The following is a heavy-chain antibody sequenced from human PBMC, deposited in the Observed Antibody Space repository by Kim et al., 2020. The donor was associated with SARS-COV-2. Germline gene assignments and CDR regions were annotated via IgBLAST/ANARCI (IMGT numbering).Heavy chain of an antibody. V-gene: IGHV4-39*01. Sequence: SETLSLTCTVSGGSISSSSYYWGWIRQPPGKGLEWIGSIYYSGSTYYNPSLKSRVTISVDTSKNQFSLKLSSVTAADTALYYCARHTDRGYSGYGPFDYWGQGALVTVSS. CDR1: GGSISSSSYY. J-gene: IGHJ4*02. D-gene: IGHD5-12*01. CDR3: ARHTDRGYSGYGPFDY. CDR2: IYYSGST.